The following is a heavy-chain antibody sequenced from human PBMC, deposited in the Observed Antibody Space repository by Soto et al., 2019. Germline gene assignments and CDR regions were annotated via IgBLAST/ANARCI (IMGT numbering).Heavy chain of an antibody. CDR2: ISAYNGNT. J-gene: IGHJ6*02. Sequence: QVQLVQSGAEVKKPGASVKVSCKASGYTFTSYGISWVRQAPGQGLEWMGWISAYNGNTNYAQKLQGRVTMTTDTSTSTANMELRSLRSDDTAVYYCAEDPRYLTYYDYGMDVWGQGTTVTVSS. D-gene: IGHD3-9*01. CDR1: GYTFTSYG. V-gene: IGHV1-18*01. CDR3: AEDPRYLTYYDYGMDV.